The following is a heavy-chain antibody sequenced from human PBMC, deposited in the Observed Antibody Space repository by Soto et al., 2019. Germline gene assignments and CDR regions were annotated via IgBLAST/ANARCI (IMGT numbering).Heavy chain of an antibody. D-gene: IGHD6-13*01. Sequence: GGSLRLSCAASGFTFDDYGMSWVRQAPGKGLEWVSGINWNGGSTGYADSVKGRFTISRGNAKKSLHLQMNSLRAEDTALYHCARGTAGTGGYNWFDPWGQGTLVTVSS. CDR3: ARGTAGTGGYNWFDP. J-gene: IGHJ5*02. CDR2: INWNGGST. V-gene: IGHV3-20*01. CDR1: GFTFDDYG.